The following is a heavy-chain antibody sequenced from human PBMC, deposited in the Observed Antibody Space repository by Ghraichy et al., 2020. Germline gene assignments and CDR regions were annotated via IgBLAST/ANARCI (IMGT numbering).Heavy chain of an antibody. Sequence: GGSLRLSCAASGFTFSSYSMNWVRQAPGKGLEWVSSISSSSSYIYYADSVKGRFTISRDNAKNSLYLQMNSLRAEDTAVYYCARDLNRGPLTLGYWGQGTLVTVSS. J-gene: IGHJ4*02. CDR1: GFTFSSYS. CDR2: ISSSSSYI. V-gene: IGHV3-21*01. CDR3: ARDLNRGPLTLGY. D-gene: IGHD7-27*01.